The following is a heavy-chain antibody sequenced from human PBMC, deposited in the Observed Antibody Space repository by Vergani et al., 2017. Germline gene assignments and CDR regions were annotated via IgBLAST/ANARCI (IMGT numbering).Heavy chain of an antibody. D-gene: IGHD6-19*01. V-gene: IGHV4-30-2*01. CDR2: IFQSGSP. Sequence: QLQLQESGSGLVKPSQTLSLNCAASGGSISSGAFSWGWIRQPPGRGLQWMGHIFQSGSPDYNASLKSRVNISLDKSKNHFSLKLSSVTAADTAVYFCARHSTVEWLVKLGWIDPWGQGILVTVSS. J-gene: IGHJ5*02. CDR1: GGSISSGAFS. CDR3: ARHSTVEWLVKLGWIDP.